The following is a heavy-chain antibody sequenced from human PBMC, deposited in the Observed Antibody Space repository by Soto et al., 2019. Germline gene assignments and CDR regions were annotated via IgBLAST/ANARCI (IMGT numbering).Heavy chain of an antibody. J-gene: IGHJ4*02. V-gene: IGHV1-69*13. CDR2: IIPIFGTA. D-gene: IGHD2-2*01. CDR1: GGTFSSYA. CDR3: ARGVVPAALTIDY. Sequence: SVKVSCKASGGTFSSYAISWGRQAPGQGLEWMGGIIPIFGTANYAQKFQGRATITADESTSTAYMELSSLRSEDTAVYYCARGVVPAALTIDYWGQGTLVTVSS.